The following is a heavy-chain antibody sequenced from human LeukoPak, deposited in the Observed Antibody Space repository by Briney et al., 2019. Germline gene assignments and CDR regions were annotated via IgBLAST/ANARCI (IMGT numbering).Heavy chain of an antibody. J-gene: IGHJ4*02. CDR3: ARGGCSSTSCFLFDY. Sequence: SQTLSLTCAISGDSVSSNSAAWNWIRQSPSRGLEWLGRTYYRSKWYNDYAVSVKSRITINPDTSKDQFSLHLNSVTPEDTAVYYCARGGCSSTSCFLFDYWGQGTLVTVSS. D-gene: IGHD2-2*01. CDR2: TYYRSKWYN. CDR1: GDSVSSNSAA. V-gene: IGHV6-1*01.